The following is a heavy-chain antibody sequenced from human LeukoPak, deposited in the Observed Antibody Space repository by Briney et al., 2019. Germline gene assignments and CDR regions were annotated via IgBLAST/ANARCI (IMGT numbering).Heavy chain of an antibody. CDR3: AKFWNQVGTDAFDI. J-gene: IGHJ3*02. V-gene: IGHV3-66*01. CDR2: IYSGGST. Sequence: PGGSLRLSCAASGFTVSSNYMSWVRQAPGKGLEWVSVIYSGGSTYYADSVKGRFTISRDNSKNTLYLQMNSLRAEDTAVYYCAKFWNQVGTDAFDIWGQGTMVTVSS. D-gene: IGHD1-1*01. CDR1: GFTVSSNY.